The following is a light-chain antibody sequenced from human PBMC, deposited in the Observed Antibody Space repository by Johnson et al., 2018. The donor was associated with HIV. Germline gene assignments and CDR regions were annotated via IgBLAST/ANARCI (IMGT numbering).Light chain of an antibody. CDR2: EDN. J-gene: IGLJ1*01. CDR1: SSNIGSNY. CDR3: ATWDRSLTMGGV. V-gene: IGLV1-51*02. Sequence: QSVLTQPPSVSAAPGQKVTISCSGSSSNIGSNYVSWYQQFPGAAPKLLIYEDNKRPSGIPDRFSGSKSGPSATLGITGLQPGDEADYYCATWDRSLTMGGVFGSGTKVTVL.